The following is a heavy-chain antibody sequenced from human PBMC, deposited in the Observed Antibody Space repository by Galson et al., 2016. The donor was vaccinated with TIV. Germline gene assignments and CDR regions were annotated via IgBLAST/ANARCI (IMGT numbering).Heavy chain of an antibody. CDR2: IYPGDSET. CDR3: ARRSTELGLDY. D-gene: IGHD2/OR15-2a*01. Sequence: QSGAEVTKPGESLKISCKASGYTFTTYWIGWVRQMPGKGLEWMGIIYPGDSETKYSPSFEGQVTISADKSNNTAYLHWSSLKASGTAIYYCARRSTELGLDYWGQGVLVTVSS. V-gene: IGHV5-51*03. CDR1: GYTFTTYW. J-gene: IGHJ4*02.